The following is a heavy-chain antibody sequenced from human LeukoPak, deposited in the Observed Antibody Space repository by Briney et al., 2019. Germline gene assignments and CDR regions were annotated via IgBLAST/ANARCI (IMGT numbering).Heavy chain of an antibody. CDR1: GFTFSNAW. CDR3: TTGAVRGVIGPPFDY. CDR2: IKSKTDGGTT. V-gene: IGHV3-15*01. D-gene: IGHD3-10*01. Sequence: PGGSLRLSCAASGFTFSNAWMSWVRQAPGKGLEWVGRIKSKTDGGTTDYAAPVKGRFTISRDDSKNTLYLQMNSLKTEDTAVYYCTTGAVRGVIGPPFDYWGQGTLVTVSS. J-gene: IGHJ4*02.